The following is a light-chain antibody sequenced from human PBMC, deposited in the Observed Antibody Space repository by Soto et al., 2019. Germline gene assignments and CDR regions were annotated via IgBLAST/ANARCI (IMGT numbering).Light chain of an antibody. J-gene: IGKJ3*01. CDR1: QDISNY. V-gene: IGKV1-33*01. CDR2: DAS. Sequence: DIQMTQSPSSLSASVGDRVTITCQASQDISNYLNWYQQKPGKAPKLQIYDASNLETGVPSRFSGSGSGTDFTFTISCLQPEDIATYYCQQYDNVLFTFGPGTKVDIK. CDR3: QQYDNVLFT.